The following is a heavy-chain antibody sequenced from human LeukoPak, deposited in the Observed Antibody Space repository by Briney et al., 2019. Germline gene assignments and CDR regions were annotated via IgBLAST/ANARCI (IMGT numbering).Heavy chain of an antibody. CDR1: GGSFSGYY. Sequence: SETLSLTCAVYGGSFSGYYWSWIRQPPGKGLEWIGEINHSGSTNYNPSLKSRVTISVDTSKNQFSLKLSSVTAADKAVYYCARGRDSSGFSRDYFGYWGQGTLVTVSS. D-gene: IGHD3-22*01. CDR2: INHSGST. CDR3: ARGRDSSGFSRDYFGY. J-gene: IGHJ4*02. V-gene: IGHV4-34*01.